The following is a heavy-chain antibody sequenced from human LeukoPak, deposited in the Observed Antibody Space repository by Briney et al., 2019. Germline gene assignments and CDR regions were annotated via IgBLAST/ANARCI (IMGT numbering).Heavy chain of an antibody. V-gene: IGHV1-18*01. Sequence: SCTTAGYTFISHGXSWVRQAPGQGGERMGWIRANSGDTKFAQKFQGRVTMTTETSTNTAYMELRSLRFDDTAIYYCARDKRYAFDNWGQGTLVXVXS. CDR1: GYTFISHG. J-gene: IGHJ4*02. CDR2: IRANSGDT. D-gene: IGHD3-9*01. CDR3: ARDKRYAFDN.